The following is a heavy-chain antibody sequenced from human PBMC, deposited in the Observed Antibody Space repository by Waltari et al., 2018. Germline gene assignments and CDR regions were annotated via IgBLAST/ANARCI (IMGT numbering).Heavy chain of an antibody. D-gene: IGHD3-3*01. J-gene: IGHJ5*02. Sequence: QVQLQESGPGLVKPSETLSLTCIVSGGSISSYYWSWIRQPAGKGLEWIGRIYTSGSTNYNPSLKSRVTMSVDTSKNQFSLKLSSVTAADTAVYYCARDRVPQYYDFWSGYPIGWFDPWGQGTLVTVSS. CDR2: IYTSGST. CDR1: GGSISSYY. CDR3: ARDRVPQYYDFWSGYPIGWFDP. V-gene: IGHV4-4*07.